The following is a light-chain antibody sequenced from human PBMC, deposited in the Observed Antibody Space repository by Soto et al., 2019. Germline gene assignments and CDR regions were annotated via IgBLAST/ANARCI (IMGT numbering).Light chain of an antibody. CDR3: SSYAGNSVI. V-gene: IGLV2-8*01. Sequence: QSALTQPPSASGSPGQSVTISCTGTSSDVGRYNFVSWYQQHPGKAPKLMISEVSKRPSGVPDRFSGSKSGNTASLTVSGLQGEDEADYYCSSYAGNSVIFGGGTQLTVL. CDR1: SSDVGRYNF. J-gene: IGLJ2*01. CDR2: EVS.